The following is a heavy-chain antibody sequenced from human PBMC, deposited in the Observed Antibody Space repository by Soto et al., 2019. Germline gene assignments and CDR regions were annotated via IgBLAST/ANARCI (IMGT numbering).Heavy chain of an antibody. CDR2: INAGNGNT. V-gene: IGHV1-3*05. J-gene: IGHJ5*02. CDR3: AKSNWLDP. Sequence: QVQLVQSGAEEKNPGASVKVSCKASGYTFTSYTLHWVRQAPGQRLEWMGWINAGNGNTEYLQKFQGRVTITRDTSASTTYMELSSLTSEDTALYYCAKSNWLDPWGQGALVTVSS. CDR1: GYTFTSYT.